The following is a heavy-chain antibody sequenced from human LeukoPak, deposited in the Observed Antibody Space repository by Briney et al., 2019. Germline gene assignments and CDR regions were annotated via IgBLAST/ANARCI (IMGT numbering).Heavy chain of an antibody. CDR3: ATDEWTPGY. D-gene: IGHD3-3*01. Sequence: GGSLRLSCAASGVSLSDYWMTWVRQAPGQELEWVANINQDGSERYYVDSVKGRFTISRDNAKNSLYLQMSGLRAEDTAVYYCATDEWTPGYWGQGTLVTVSS. J-gene: IGHJ4*02. CDR2: INQDGSER. V-gene: IGHV3-7*03. CDR1: GVSLSDYW.